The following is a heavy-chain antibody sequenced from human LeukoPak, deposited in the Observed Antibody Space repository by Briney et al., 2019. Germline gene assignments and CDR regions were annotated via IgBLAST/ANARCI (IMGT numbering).Heavy chain of an antibody. CDR1: GGSIDITNY. V-gene: IGHV4-4*02. CDR3: TRENRPFCPFAY. CDR2: ISHSGTT. D-gene: IGHD2/OR15-2a*01. Sequence: SETLSLTRGVSGGSIDITNYWSWVRQAPGKGLEWIGEISHSGTTNYNPSLRSRVTMFLDRANNQFSPSLTSVTAAASAVYYCTRENRPFCPFAYWGQGVLVTVSS. J-gene: IGHJ4*02.